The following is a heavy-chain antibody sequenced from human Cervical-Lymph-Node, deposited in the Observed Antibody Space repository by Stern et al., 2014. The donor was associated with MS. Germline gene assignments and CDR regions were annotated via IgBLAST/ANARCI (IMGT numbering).Heavy chain of an antibody. V-gene: IGHV1-2*04. D-gene: IGHD2-2*01. CDR2: INPNSGDT. Sequence: VQLEESGAEVKKPGASVKISCKASEYTFTGYYIHWVRQAPGHGLERMGWINPNSGDTNYAQKFQGWVTMTRDTSIGTAYLELSSLRSNDTAVYYCARSVRLVRSSTNGWLAPWGQGTLVTVSP. J-gene: IGHJ5*02. CDR3: ARSVRLVRSSTNGWLAP. CDR1: EYTFTGYY.